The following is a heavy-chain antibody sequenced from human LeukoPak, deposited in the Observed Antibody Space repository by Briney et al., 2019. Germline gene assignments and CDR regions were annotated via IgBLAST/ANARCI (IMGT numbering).Heavy chain of an antibody. CDR2: ISGDGNAR. J-gene: IGHJ5*02. CDR1: GFTSISSW. CDR3: VRGRGSYGWFNP. Sequence: PGGSLRLSCAASGFTSISSWMHWVRQVPGKGLVWGPRISGDGNARNYAGSGKGRFTISRDGAKNTVDLQMNSLRGEDTAVYYCVRGRGSYGWFNPWGQGTLVTVSS. V-gene: IGHV3-74*01. D-gene: IGHD3-10*01.